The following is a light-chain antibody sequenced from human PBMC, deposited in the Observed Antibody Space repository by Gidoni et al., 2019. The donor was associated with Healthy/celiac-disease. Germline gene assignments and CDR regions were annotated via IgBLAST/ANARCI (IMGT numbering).Light chain of an antibody. CDR1: QDISNY. Sequence: IQMPQSPSSLSASVGDRVTISCQASQDISNYLNWYQQKPGKAPKLLIYDASNLETGVPSRFSGSGSGTDFTFTISSLQPEDIATYYCQQYDSLPITFXXXTRLEIK. V-gene: IGKV1-33*01. J-gene: IGKJ5*01. CDR2: DAS. CDR3: QQYDSLPIT.